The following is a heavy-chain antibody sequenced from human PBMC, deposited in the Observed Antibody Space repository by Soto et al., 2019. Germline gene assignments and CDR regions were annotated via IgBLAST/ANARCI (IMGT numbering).Heavy chain of an antibody. CDR2: IIPIFGTA. V-gene: IGHV1-69*13. Sequence: SVKVSCKASGGTFSIYAISWVLQSPLQWLEWMGGIIPIFGTANYAQKFQGRVTITADESTSTAYMELSSLRSEDTAVYYCARADCSSTSCEVYYYGMDVWGQGTTVTVSS. CDR1: GGTFSIYA. CDR3: ARADCSSTSCEVYYYGMDV. D-gene: IGHD2-2*01. J-gene: IGHJ6*02.